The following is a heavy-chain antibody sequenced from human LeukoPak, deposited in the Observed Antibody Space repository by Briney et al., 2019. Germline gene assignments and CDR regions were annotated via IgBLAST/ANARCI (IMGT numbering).Heavy chain of an antibody. Sequence: PGGSLRLPCVASGFSFSDSWMSWVRQAPGKGLEWVADIKKDGSVKEYVDSVKGRFTISRDNAKNSLYLQMDSLRAEDTAVYYCATYTHWVAGDVWGQGTTVSVSS. J-gene: IGHJ6*02. CDR2: IKKDGSVK. V-gene: IGHV3-7*01. CDR1: GFSFSDSW. CDR3: ATYTHWVAGDV. D-gene: IGHD7-27*01.